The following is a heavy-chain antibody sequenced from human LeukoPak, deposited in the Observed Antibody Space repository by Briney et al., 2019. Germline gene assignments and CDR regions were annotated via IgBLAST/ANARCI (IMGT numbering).Heavy chain of an antibody. Sequence: ASVKVSCKTSGYSFTGYYMHWVRQAPGQGPEWMGWISPDSGVTNYAQKFQGRVTMTSDTSISTAYMELSGLTSDDTAIYYCARETRGQWLVNWGQGTLVTVSS. D-gene: IGHD6-19*01. J-gene: IGHJ4*02. V-gene: IGHV1-2*02. CDR2: ISPDSGVT. CDR3: ARETRGQWLVN. CDR1: GYSFTGYY.